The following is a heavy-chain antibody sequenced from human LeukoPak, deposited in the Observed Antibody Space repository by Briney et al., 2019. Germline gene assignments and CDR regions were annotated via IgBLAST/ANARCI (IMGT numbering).Heavy chain of an antibody. CDR2: INPNSGGT. CDR3: ASTVAVTGSGFDY. D-gene: IGHD4-23*01. V-gene: IGHV1-2*06. CDR1: GCTFTGYY. Sequence: ASVKVSCKASGCTFTGYYMHWVRQAPGQGLEWMGRINPNSGGTNYAQKFQGRVTMTRDTSISTAYMELSRLRSDDTAVYYCASTVAVTGSGFDYWGQGTLVTVSS. J-gene: IGHJ4*02.